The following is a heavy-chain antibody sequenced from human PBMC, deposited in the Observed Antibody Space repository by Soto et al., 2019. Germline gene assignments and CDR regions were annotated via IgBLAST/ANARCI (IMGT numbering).Heavy chain of an antibody. Sequence: SETLSLTCAISGAPITWCDYSWNWIRQPPGKGLEWIGYIFHGGSTYYNPSLRSRVTISVDRSRTQFSLKMSSVTAADTAVYYCARGRVVVPAAFMFNCLDPWGQGALVTVSS. CDR3: ARGRVVVPAAFMFNCLDP. D-gene: IGHD2-2*01. V-gene: IGHV4-30-2*01. CDR2: IFHGGST. CDR1: GAPITWCDYS. J-gene: IGHJ5*02.